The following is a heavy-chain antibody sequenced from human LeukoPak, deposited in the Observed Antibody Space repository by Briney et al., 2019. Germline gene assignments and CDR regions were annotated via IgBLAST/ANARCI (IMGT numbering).Heavy chain of an antibody. J-gene: IGHJ5*02. CDR1: GYSISSGYY. Sequence: PSETLSLTCTVSGYSISSGYYWGWIRQPPGKGLEWIGSIYHSGSTYYNPSLKSRVTISVDTSKNQFSLKLSSVTAADTAVYYCARSGSYCSSTSCYPGWFDPWGQGTLVTVSS. D-gene: IGHD2-2*01. CDR2: IYHSGST. V-gene: IGHV4-38-2*02. CDR3: ARSGSYCSSTSCYPGWFDP.